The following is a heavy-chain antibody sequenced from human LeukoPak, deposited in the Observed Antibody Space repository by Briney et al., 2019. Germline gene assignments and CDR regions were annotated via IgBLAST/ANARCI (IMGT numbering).Heavy chain of an antibody. V-gene: IGHV3-43*01. D-gene: IGHD6-25*01. J-gene: IGHJ4*02. Sequence: PGGSLRLSCAASGFTFNEYTMHWVRQAPGKGLERVSLITHDGGAAFYADSVRGRFTISRDSSRNSLYLQMDSLRTEDTALYYCAREKRRLVDYWGQGTLVTVSS. CDR2: ITHDGGAA. CDR1: GFTFNEYT. CDR3: AREKRRLVDY.